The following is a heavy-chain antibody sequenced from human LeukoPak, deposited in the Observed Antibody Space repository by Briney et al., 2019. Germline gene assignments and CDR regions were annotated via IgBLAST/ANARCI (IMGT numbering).Heavy chain of an antibody. J-gene: IGHJ6*02. D-gene: IGHD6-19*01. CDR3: ASSVAVANYYYYGMDV. CDR2: ISSNGGST. Sequence: GGSLRLTCAASGFTFSSYAMHWVRQPPGKGLEYVSAISSNGGSTYYANSVKGRFTISRDNSKNTLYLQMGSLRAEDMAVYYCASSVAVANYYYYGMDVWGQGTTVTVSS. CDR1: GFTFSSYA. V-gene: IGHV3-64*01.